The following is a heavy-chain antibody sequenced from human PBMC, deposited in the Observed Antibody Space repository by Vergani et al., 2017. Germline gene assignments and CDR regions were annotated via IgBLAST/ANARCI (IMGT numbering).Heavy chain of an antibody. Sequence: EVQLLESGGDLVQPGGSLRLSCTASGFIFSTYAMSWVRQAPGKGLEWVSGISASGAPTYYADSVKGRVTISRDSANKSLYLQMTSLKSEDTAMYYCARDVVVTATAGFRDAFDIWGQGTMVTVSS. CDR1: GFIFSTYA. V-gene: IGHV3-23*01. J-gene: IGHJ3*02. CDR2: ISASGAPT. CDR3: ARDVVVTATAGFRDAFDI. D-gene: IGHD2-21*02.